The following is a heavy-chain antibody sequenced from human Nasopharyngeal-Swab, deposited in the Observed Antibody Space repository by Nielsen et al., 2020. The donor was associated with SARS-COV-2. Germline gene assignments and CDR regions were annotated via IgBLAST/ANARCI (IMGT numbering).Heavy chain of an antibody. CDR3: ARSGDDFWSGYFDY. CDR1: GGSVSSGRYY. D-gene: IGHD3-3*01. CDR2: IYYSGST. V-gene: IGHV4-61*01. J-gene: IGHJ4*02. Sequence: TANMSLTCTGSGGSVSSGRYYWSWIRQPPGKGLEWIGYIYYSGSTNYNPSLKSRVTISVDTSKNQFSLKLSSVTAADTAVYYCARSGDDFWSGYFDYWGQGTLVTVSS.